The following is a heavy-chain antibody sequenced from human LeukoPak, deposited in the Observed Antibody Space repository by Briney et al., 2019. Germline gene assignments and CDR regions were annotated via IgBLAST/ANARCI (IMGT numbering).Heavy chain of an antibody. V-gene: IGHV4-59*01. CDR3: ARVRYSGSLIDY. CDR2: IYYSGST. J-gene: IGHJ4*02. Sequence: PSETLSLTCAVYGGSFSGYYWSWIRQPPGKGLEWIGYIYYSGSTNYNPSLKSRVTISVDTSKNQFSLKLSSVTAADTAVYYCARVRYSGSLIDYWGQGTLVTVSS. CDR1: GGSFSGYY. D-gene: IGHD1-26*01.